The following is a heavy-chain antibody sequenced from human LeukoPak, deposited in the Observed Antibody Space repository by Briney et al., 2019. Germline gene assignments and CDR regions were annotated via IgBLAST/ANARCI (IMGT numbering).Heavy chain of an antibody. J-gene: IGHJ4*02. CDR3: ARLTGYSSGWVDY. D-gene: IGHD6-19*01. CDR2: IYYSGST. V-gene: IGHV4-39*01. CDR1: GGSISSSSYY. Sequence: SETLSLTCTVSGGSISSSSYYWGWIRQPPGKGLEWIGSIYYSGSTYYNPSLKSRVTISVDTSKNQFSLKLSSVTAADTAVYYCARLTGYSSGWVDYWSQGTLVTVSS.